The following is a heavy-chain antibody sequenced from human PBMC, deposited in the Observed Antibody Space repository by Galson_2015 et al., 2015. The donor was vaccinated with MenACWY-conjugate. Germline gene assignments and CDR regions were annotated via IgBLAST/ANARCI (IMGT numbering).Heavy chain of an antibody. CDR3: ATGYGSKPGIAVAGTGYGPFGGY. Sequence: SVKVSCKVSGYTLTELSMHWVRQAPGKGLEWMGGFDPEDGETIYAQKFQGRVTMTEDTSTDTAYMELSSLRSEDTAVYYCATGYGSKPGIAVAGTGYGPFGGYWGQGTLVTVSS. CDR1: GYTLTELS. D-gene: IGHD6-19*01. CDR2: FDPEDGET. V-gene: IGHV1-24*01. J-gene: IGHJ4*02.